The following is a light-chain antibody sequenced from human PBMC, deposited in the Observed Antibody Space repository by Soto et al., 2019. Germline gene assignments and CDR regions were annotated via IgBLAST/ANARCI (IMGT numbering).Light chain of an antibody. CDR2: EVN. CDR1: SSDVGGYNY. Sequence: QSALTQPASVSGSPGQSITISCTGTSSDVGGYNYVSWYQQHPGKAPKLMIYEVNNRPSGVSNRFSGSKSGNTVSLTISGLQAEDETDYYCSSYTSSSTWVFGGGTKVTVL. J-gene: IGLJ3*02. CDR3: SSYTSSSTWV. V-gene: IGLV2-14*01.